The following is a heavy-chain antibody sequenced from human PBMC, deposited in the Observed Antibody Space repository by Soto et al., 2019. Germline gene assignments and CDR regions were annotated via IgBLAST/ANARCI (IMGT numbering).Heavy chain of an antibody. CDR2: ISSNGGST. D-gene: IGHD4-17*01. V-gene: IGHV3-64*01. Sequence: GGSLRLSCAASGFTFSSYAMHWVRQAPGKGLEYVSAISSNGGSTYYANSVKGRFTISRDNSKNTLYLQMGSLRAEDMAVYYCARAKTLRSIFDYWGQGTLVTVSS. CDR3: ARAKTLRSIFDY. CDR1: GFTFSSYA. J-gene: IGHJ4*02.